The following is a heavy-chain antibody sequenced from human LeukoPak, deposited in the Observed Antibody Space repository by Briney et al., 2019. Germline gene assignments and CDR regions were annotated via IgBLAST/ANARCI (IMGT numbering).Heavy chain of an antibody. CDR1: GFTVSSSYA. CDR2: ISVSGAST. V-gene: IGHV3-23*01. CDR3: AKDGFRAAAGHDY. D-gene: IGHD6-13*01. J-gene: IGHJ4*02. Sequence: GGSLRLSCAASGFTVSSSYAMSWVRQAPGKGLEWVSSISVSGASTYHADSVKGRFTISRDSSKSTLYLQMNSLRAEDTAVYYCAKDGFRAAAGHDYWGQGTLVTVSS.